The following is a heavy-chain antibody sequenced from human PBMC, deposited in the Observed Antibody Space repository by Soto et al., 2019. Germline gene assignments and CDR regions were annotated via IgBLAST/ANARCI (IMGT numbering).Heavy chain of an antibody. D-gene: IGHD2-15*01. Sequence: EVQLLESGGGLVQPGGSLRLSCAASGFTFSSYAMSWVRQAPGKGLEWVSAISGSGGSTYYADSVKGRLTISRDNSKNTLYLQMNSLRAEDTAVYYCAKSHCCGGRCYYAFDCWGQGTLVTVSS. CDR2: ISGSGGST. CDR1: GFTFSSYA. CDR3: AKSHCCGGRCYYAFDC. V-gene: IGHV3-23*01. J-gene: IGHJ5*01.